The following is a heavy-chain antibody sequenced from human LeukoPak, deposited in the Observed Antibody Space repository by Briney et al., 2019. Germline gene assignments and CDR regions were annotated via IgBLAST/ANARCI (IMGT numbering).Heavy chain of an antibody. CDR2: IYYSGST. V-gene: IGHV4-31*03. CDR3: ARVSSNRYSYGRFDY. Sequence: SQTLSLTCTVSGGSISSGGYYWSWIRQHPGKGLEWIGYIYYSGSTYHNPSLKSRVTISVDTSKNQFSLKLSSVTAADTAVYYCARVSSNRYSYGRFDYWGQGTLDTVSS. CDR1: GGSISSGGYY. J-gene: IGHJ4*02. D-gene: IGHD5-18*01.